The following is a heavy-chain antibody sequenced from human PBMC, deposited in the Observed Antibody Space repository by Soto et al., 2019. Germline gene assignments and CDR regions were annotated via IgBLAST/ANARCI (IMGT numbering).Heavy chain of an antibody. CDR3: AREYYGLLTGYYTDY. CDR1: GFPFSSYW. J-gene: IGHJ4*02. V-gene: IGHV3-74*01. D-gene: IGHD3-9*01. Sequence: DVQLVESGGDLVQRGGSLRLSCAASGFPFSSYWMHWVRHTPGKGLDWVARISGDGVTTYYADSVTARFTVSRDNAKNTLSLQISGLRAEDTAVYYCAREYYGLLTGYYTDYWGQGTLVSVSS. CDR2: ISGDGVTT.